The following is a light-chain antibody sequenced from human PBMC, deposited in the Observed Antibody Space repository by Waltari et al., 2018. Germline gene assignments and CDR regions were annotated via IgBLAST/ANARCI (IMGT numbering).Light chain of an antibody. CDR2: EGN. V-gene: IGLV2-23*01. CDR1: SGDIGGYNL. Sequence: QSALTQPASVSGSPGQSLTISCTRTSGDIGGYNLVSWYQQHPGKAPKLMIYEGNKRPSGVSNRFSGSKSGNTASLTISGLQAEDEADYYCSSYADSNICVFGSGTKVTVL. CDR3: SSYADSNICV. J-gene: IGLJ1*01.